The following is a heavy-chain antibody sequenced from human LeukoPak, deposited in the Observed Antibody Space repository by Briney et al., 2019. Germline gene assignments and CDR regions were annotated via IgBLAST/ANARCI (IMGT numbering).Heavy chain of an antibody. J-gene: IGHJ4*02. CDR1: GFTFSSYA. CDR2: ISSSGAGT. V-gene: IGHV3-23*01. Sequence: GGSLRLSCAASGFTFSSYAMSWVRQAPGKGLEWVSGISSSGAGTYYADSVKGRFTISRDNAKNTLYLQMNSLRAEDTAVYYCARDPVRRDSYWGQGTLVTVSS. CDR3: ARDPVRRDSY. D-gene: IGHD3-10*01.